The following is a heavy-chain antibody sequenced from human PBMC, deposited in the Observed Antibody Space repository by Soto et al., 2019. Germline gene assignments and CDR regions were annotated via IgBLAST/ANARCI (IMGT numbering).Heavy chain of an antibody. D-gene: IGHD6-19*01. CDR3: AMIEYSSGSDY. J-gene: IGHJ4*02. Sequence: SVQVSCKASGGTFSSFPIAWVRQAPGQGLEWVGGIMPIFGTTKYAQNFRDRVTIYADESTSTAYMELSSLRFEDTAVYYCAMIEYSSGSDYWGQGTLVTVSS. V-gene: IGHV1-69*13. CDR2: IMPIFGTT. CDR1: GGTFSSFP.